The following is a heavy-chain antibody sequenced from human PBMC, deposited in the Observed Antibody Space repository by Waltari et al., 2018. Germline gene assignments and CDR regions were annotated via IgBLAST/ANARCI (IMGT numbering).Heavy chain of an antibody. J-gene: IGHJ6*02. V-gene: IGHV3-23*01. CDR1: GFIFSSYA. CDR3: AKVLINSGYSSTWYRYYYYGMDV. CDR2: IIATDGGT. D-gene: IGHD6-13*01. Sequence: LLESGGGLAQPGESLRLSCAASGFIFSSYAMSWVRQAPGKGLEWVQSIIATDGGTYYADSVKGRLPVSRDNSKKTLYLQMKSLRAEDTAIYYCAKVLINSGYSSTWYRYYYYGMDVWGQGTTVTVSS.